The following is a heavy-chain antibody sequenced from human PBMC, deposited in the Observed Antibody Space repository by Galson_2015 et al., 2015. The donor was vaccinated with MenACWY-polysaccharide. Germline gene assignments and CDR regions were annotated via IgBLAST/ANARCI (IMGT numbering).Heavy chain of an antibody. CDR1: GFTFSAYS. Sequence: SLRLSCAASGFTFSAYSMSWVRQAPGKGLEWVSSISRRSTNTYYADSVKGRFTISRDNVKNSLYLEMNSLRDEDTAVYYCARGGGGFFRYFDLWGRGTLVTVSS. CDR3: ARGGGGFFRYFDL. D-gene: IGHD3-16*01. CDR2: ISRRSTNT. J-gene: IGHJ2*01. V-gene: IGHV3-21*04.